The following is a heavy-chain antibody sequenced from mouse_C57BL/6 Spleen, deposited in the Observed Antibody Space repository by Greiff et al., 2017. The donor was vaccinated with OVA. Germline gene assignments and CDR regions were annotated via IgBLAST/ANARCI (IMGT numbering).Heavy chain of an antibody. J-gene: IGHJ1*03. CDR2: ISSGSSTI. CDR1: GFTFSDYG. CDR3: ARAERYFDV. V-gene: IGHV5-17*01. Sequence: VKLVESGGGLVKPGGSLKLSCAASGFTFSDYGMHWVRQAPEKGLEWVAYISSGSSTIYYADTVKGRFTISRDNAKNTLFLQMTSLRSEDTAMYYCARAERYFDVWGTGTTVTVSS.